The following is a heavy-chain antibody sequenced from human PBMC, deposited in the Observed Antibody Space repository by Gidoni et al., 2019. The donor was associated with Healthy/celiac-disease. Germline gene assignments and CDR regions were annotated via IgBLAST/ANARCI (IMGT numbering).Heavy chain of an antibody. V-gene: IGHV1-8*01. CDR3: ARGLDCSGGSCYSGDY. J-gene: IGHJ4*02. CDR1: GYTFTSYD. CDR2: MNPNSGNT. Sequence: QVQLVQSGAEVKQPGASVKVSCKASGYTFTSYDINWVRQATGQGLEWMGWMNPNSGNTGYAQKFQGRVTMTRNTSISTAYMELSSLRSEDTAVYYCARGLDCSGGSCYSGDYWGQGTLVTVSS. D-gene: IGHD2-15*01.